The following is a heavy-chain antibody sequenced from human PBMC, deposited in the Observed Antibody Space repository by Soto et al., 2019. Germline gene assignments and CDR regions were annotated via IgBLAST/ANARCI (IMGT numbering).Heavy chain of an antibody. D-gene: IGHD3-10*01. CDR1: GFTFSSYG. V-gene: IGHV3-30*18. CDR3: AKGRWGVGMYYFDY. J-gene: IGHJ4*02. Sequence: GESLKISCAASGFTFSSYGMHWVRQAPGKGLEWVAVISYDGSNKYYADSVKGRFTISRDNSKNTLYLQMNSLRAEDTAVYYCAKGRWGVGMYYFDYWGQGTLVTVSS. CDR2: ISYDGSNK.